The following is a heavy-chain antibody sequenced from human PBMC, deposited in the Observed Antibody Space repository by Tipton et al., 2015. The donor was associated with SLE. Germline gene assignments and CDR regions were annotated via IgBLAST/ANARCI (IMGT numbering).Heavy chain of an antibody. D-gene: IGHD3-3*01. CDR2: IRYDGSNK. Sequence: GSLRLSCAASGFTFSSYGMHWVRQAPGKGLEWVAFIRYDGSNKYYADSVKGRFTISRDNSRNTLYLQMNSLRAEDTAVYYCAKTAYDFWSGYSNYYYVMDVWGQGTTVTVSS. V-gene: IGHV3-30*02. CDR3: AKTAYDFWSGYSNYYYVMDV. CDR1: GFTFSSYG. J-gene: IGHJ6*02.